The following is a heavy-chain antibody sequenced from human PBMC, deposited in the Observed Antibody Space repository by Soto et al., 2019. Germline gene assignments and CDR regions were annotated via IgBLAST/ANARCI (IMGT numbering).Heavy chain of an antibody. Sequence: QVQLQQGGAGLLKPSDTLSLTCAVYGGSFSGYYCSWIRQPPGKGLDWIGEINHSGITNYNPSLKSRVTIAVDTSKNQFSLKLSSVTAADTAVYSFARQGGTGIAAAQQRPHNWFDPWGQGTLVTVSS. V-gene: IGHV4-34*01. J-gene: IGHJ5*02. CDR2: INHSGIT. CDR3: ARQGGTGIAAAQQRPHNWFDP. D-gene: IGHD6-13*01. CDR1: GGSFSGYY.